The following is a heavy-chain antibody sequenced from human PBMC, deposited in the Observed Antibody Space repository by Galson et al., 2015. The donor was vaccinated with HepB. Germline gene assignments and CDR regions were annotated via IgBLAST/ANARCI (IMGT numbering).Heavy chain of an antibody. CDR2: ISAYNGNT. Sequence: SVKVSCKASGYTFTSYGISWVRQAPGQGLEWMGWISAYNGNTNYAQKLQGRVTMTTDTSTSTAYMELRNLRSDDTAVYYCARVSNNWNSYWFDPWGQGTLVTVSS. CDR3: ARVSNNWNSYWFDP. J-gene: IGHJ5*02. CDR1: GYTFTSYG. D-gene: IGHD1-7*01. V-gene: IGHV1-18*01.